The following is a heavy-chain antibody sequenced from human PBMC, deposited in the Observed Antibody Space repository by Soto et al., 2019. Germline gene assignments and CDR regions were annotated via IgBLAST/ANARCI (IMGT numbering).Heavy chain of an antibody. CDR2: ISYDGSNK. Sequence: QVQLVESGGGVVQPGRSLRLSCAASGFTFSSYGMHWVRQAPGKGLEWVAVISYDGSNKYYADSVKGRFTISRDNSKNTRYLQMNSLRAEDTAVYYCAKDLGYSYGTHTFDYWGQGTLVTVSS. CDR1: GFTFSSYG. V-gene: IGHV3-30*18. D-gene: IGHD5-18*01. CDR3: AKDLGYSYGTHTFDY. J-gene: IGHJ4*02.